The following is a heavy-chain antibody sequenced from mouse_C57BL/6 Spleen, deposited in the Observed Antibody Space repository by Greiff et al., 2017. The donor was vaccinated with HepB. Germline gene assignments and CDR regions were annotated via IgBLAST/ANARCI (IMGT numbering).Heavy chain of an antibody. CDR3: TTNDYTRFAY. D-gene: IGHD2-12*01. CDR1: GFNIKDDY. CDR2: IDPENGDT. Sequence: VHVKQSGAELVRPGASVKLSCTASGFNIKDDYMHWVKQRPEQGLEWIGWIDPENGDTEYASKFQGKATITADTSSNTAYLQLSSLTSEDTAVYYCTTNDYTRFAYWGQGTLVTVSA. V-gene: IGHV14-4*01. J-gene: IGHJ3*01.